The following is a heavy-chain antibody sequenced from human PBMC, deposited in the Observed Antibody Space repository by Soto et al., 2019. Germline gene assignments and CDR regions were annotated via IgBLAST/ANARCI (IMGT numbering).Heavy chain of an antibody. CDR2: TGATGRTT. CDR1: GFTFNIYA. Sequence: GGSLRLSCAVSGFTFNIYAMTWVRQAPGKGLEWVSTTGATGRTTYYADSVKGRFTVSRDNSKNTLDLQMSNLRAEDTAVYYCAKHSTTYDSWSGAVKGAFDIWGQGTMVTVSS. V-gene: IGHV3-23*01. D-gene: IGHD3-3*01. J-gene: IGHJ3*02. CDR3: AKHSTTYDSWSGAVKGAFDI.